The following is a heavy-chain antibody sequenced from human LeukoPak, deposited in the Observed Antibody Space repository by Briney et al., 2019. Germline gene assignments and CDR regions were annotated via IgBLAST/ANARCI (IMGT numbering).Heavy chain of an antibody. J-gene: IGHJ4*02. Sequence: GGSLRLSCAASGFTFSDYYMSWIRQAPGKGLEWVSYISSSGSTIYYADSEKGRFTISRDNAKNSLYLQMNSLRAEDTAVYYCARSVPSGIHYFDYWGQGTLVTVSS. CDR2: ISSSGSTI. V-gene: IGHV3-11*01. CDR1: GFTFSDYY. D-gene: IGHD4-17*01. CDR3: ARSVPSGIHYFDY.